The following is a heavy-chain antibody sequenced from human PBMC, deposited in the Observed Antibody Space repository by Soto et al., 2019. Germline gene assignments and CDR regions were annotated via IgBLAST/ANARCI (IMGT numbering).Heavy chain of an antibody. CDR3: ARLSHGADAFDI. J-gene: IGHJ3*02. CDR2: ISAYNGNT. Sequence: ASVKVSCKASGYTFTSYGISWVRQAPGQGLEWMGWISAYNGNTNYAQKLQGRVTMTTVTSTSTAYMELRSLRSDDTAVYYCARLSHGADAFDIWGQGTMVTVSS. CDR1: GYTFTSYG. D-gene: IGHD4-17*01. V-gene: IGHV1-18*01.